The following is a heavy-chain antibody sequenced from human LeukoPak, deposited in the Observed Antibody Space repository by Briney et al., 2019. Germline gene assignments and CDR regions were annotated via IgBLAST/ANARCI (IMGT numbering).Heavy chain of an antibody. CDR1: GGTFSSYA. J-gene: IGHJ5*02. CDR3: AMDSSSSWFDP. V-gene: IGHV1-69*06. Sequence: AASVKVSCKASGGTFSSYAISWVRQAPGQGLEWMGGIIPIFGTANYAQKFQGRVTITADKSTSTAYMELSSLRPEDTAVYYCAMDSSSSWFDPWGQGTLVTVSS. D-gene: IGHD6-6*01. CDR2: IIPIFGTA.